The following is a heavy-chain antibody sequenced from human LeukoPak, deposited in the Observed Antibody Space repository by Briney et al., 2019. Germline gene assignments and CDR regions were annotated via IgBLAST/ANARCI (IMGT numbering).Heavy chain of an antibody. CDR3: ARSRPGLYYDIYFDY. CDR2: IYYSGST. V-gene: IGHV4-59*01. J-gene: IGHJ4*02. Sequence: SETLSPTCTVSGGSISSYYWSWIRQPPGKGLEWIGYIYYSGSTNYNPSLKSRVTISVDTSKNQFSLKLSSVTAADTAVYYCARSRPGLYYDIYFDYWGQGTLVTVSS. D-gene: IGHD3-9*01. CDR1: GGSISSYY.